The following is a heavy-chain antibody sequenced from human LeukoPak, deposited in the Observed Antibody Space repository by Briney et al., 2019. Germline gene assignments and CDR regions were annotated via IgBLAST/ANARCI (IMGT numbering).Heavy chain of an antibody. Sequence: ASVKVSCKASGYTFTNYYIHWMRQAPGQGLEWVGIINLNAVTTRYAQKFQGRITVTRDTSTSTVYMELSSLRSEDTAVYFCAREGAAEAKNFDYWGQGTLVIVSS. CDR1: GYTFTNYY. D-gene: IGHD6-25*01. J-gene: IGHJ4*02. CDR2: INLNAVTT. CDR3: AREGAAEAKNFDY. V-gene: IGHV1-46*01.